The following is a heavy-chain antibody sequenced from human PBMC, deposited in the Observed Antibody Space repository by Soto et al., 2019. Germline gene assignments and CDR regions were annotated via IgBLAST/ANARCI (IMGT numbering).Heavy chain of an antibody. CDR1: GGTFSSYA. J-gene: IGHJ6*02. V-gene: IGHV1-69*01. CDR3: ASPIAAAGPYYYGMDV. CDR2: IIPIFGTA. Sequence: QVQLVQSGAEVKKPGSSVKVSCKASGGTFSSYAISWVRHAPGQGLEWMGGIIPIFGTANYAQKFQGRVTITADESTSTAYMELSSLRSEDTAVYYCASPIAAAGPYYYGMDVWGQGTTVTVSS. D-gene: IGHD6-13*01.